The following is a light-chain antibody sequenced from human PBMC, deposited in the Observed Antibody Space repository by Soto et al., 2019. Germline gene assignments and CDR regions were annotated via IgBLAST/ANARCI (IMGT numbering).Light chain of an antibody. CDR3: QQRSNWPIT. V-gene: IGKV3-11*01. Sequence: EIVLTQSPATLSLSPGERATLSCLASQSVSSYLSWYQQKPGQAPRLLIYDASNRATGIPARFSGSGSGTDFTLTISSLEPEDFAIYYCQQRSNWPITFGQGTKVDI. J-gene: IGKJ1*01. CDR2: DAS. CDR1: QSVSSY.